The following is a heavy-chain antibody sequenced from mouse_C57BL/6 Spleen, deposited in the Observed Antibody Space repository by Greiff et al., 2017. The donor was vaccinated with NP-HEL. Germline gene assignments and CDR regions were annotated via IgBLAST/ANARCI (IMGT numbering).Heavy chain of an antibody. J-gene: IGHJ1*03. D-gene: IGHD4-1*01. CDR3: ARNWDGYWYFDV. Sequence: EVKLEESEGGLVQPGSSMKLSCTASGFTFSAYYLAWVRQVPEKGLEWVANINYDGSSTYYLDSLKSRFISSRDNAKNMLYLQMSSLKSEDTATYYCARNWDGYWYFDVWGTGTTVTVSS. CDR2: INYDGSST. V-gene: IGHV5-16*01. CDR1: GFTFSAYY.